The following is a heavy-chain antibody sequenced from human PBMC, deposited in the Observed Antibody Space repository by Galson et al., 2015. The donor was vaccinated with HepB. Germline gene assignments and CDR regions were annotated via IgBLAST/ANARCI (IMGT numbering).Heavy chain of an antibody. Sequence: VMISVDTSKNQFSLKLSSVTAADTAVYYCARDWGSPGNWFDPWGQGTLVTVSS. D-gene: IGHD3-16*01. V-gene: IGHV4-31*01. J-gene: IGHJ5*02. CDR3: ARDWGSPGNWFDP.